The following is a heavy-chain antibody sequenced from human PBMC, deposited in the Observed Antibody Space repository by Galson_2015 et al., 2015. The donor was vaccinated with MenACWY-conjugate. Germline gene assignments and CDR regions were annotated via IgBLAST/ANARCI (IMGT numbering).Heavy chain of an antibody. Sequence: SLRLSCAASGFTFSSFSMNWVRQAPGKGLEWVSSISATSATTYYADSVKGRFTISRDNSKNMFYLQMDSLRAEDTAVYYCARDRSLGWLYYWGQGALVIVSS. V-gene: IGHV3-21*04. CDR2: ISATSATT. CDR3: ARDRSLGWLYY. CDR1: GFTFSSFS. D-gene: IGHD5-12*01. J-gene: IGHJ4*02.